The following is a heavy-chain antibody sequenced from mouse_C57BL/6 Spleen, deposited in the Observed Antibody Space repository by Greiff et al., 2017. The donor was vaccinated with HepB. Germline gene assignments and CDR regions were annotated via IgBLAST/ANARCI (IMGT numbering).Heavy chain of an antibody. J-gene: IGHJ2*01. CDR1: GYSITSGYD. D-gene: IGHD2-1*01. CDR3: ARGGPYGNYFDY. Sequence: EVKLVESGPGMVKPSQSLSLTCTVTGYSITSGYDWHWIRHFPGNKLEWMGYISYSGSTNYNPSLKSRISITHDTSKNHFFLKLNSVTTEDTATYYCARGGPYGNYFDYWGQGTTLTVSS. V-gene: IGHV3-1*01. CDR2: ISYSGST.